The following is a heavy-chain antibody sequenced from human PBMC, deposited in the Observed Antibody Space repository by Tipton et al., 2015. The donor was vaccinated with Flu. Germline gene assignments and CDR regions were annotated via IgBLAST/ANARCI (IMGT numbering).Heavy chain of an antibody. J-gene: IGHJ4*02. V-gene: IGHV4-59*08. CDR3: ARRGNTANAY. CDR1: GGSISSYY. D-gene: IGHD5-18*01. Sequence: TLSLTCTVSGGSISSYYWSWIRQPPGKGLEWIGYIYYSGSTNYNPSLKSRVTVSVDTSKNQFSLKLSSVTAADTAVYYCARRGNTANAYWGQGTLVTVSS. CDR2: IYYSGST.